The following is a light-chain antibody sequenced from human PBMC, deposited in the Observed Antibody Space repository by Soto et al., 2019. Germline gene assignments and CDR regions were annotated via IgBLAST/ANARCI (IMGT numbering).Light chain of an antibody. Sequence: QSALTQPASVSGSPGQSITISCTGTSSDVGAYIFVSWYQQYPGKAPKLMIYDITNRSSGVSNRFSGSKAGNTASLTISGLQAEDEADYYCVSFTTSKSYVFGTGTKVTVL. V-gene: IGLV2-14*01. J-gene: IGLJ1*01. CDR2: DIT. CDR3: VSFTTSKSYV. CDR1: SSDVGAYIF.